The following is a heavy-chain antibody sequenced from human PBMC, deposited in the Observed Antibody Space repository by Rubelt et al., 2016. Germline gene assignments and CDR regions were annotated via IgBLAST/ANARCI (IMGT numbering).Heavy chain of an antibody. CDR1: GFTFSDYY. V-gene: IGHV3-74*02. J-gene: IGHJ4*02. D-gene: IGHD6-13*01. CDR2: INHDGSDT. Sequence: EVQLVESGGGLVKPGGSLRLSCAASGFTFSDYYMSWIRQAPGKGLVWVSHINHDGSDTTYADSVKGRFTISRDNAKNTRYLQMNSLRAEDTAVYYCVSSSLDYWGQGTLVTVSS. CDR3: VSSSLDY.